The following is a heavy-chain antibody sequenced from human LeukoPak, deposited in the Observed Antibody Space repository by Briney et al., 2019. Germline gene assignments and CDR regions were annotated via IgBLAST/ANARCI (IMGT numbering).Heavy chain of an antibody. CDR3: ARHSGTYPIDY. J-gene: IGHJ4*02. CDR2: IYYSGST. CDR1: GGSISSSSYY. Sequence: PSETLSLTCTVSGGSISSSSYYWGWIRQPPGKGLEWIGSIYYSGSTYYNPSLKSRVTISVDTSKNQFSLKLSTVSGSDTAVYYCARHSGTYPIDYWGQGTLVTVSS. V-gene: IGHV4-39*01. D-gene: IGHD6-25*01.